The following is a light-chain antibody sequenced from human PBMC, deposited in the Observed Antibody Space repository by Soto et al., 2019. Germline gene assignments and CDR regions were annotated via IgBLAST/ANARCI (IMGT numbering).Light chain of an antibody. CDR1: SSDVGGYDH. CDR3: SSYTNKDTLL. J-gene: IGLJ3*02. V-gene: IGLV2-14*03. Sequence: LTQPASVSGSPGQSITISCTGTSSDVGGYDHVSWYQQHPGKAPKLIIYDVTVRPSGISRRFSGSKSDNTASLAVSGLQPEDEADYYCSSYTNKDTLLFGGGTKVTVL. CDR2: DVT.